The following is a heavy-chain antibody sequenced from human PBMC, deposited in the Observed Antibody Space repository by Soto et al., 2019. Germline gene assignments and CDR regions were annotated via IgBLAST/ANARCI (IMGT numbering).Heavy chain of an antibody. CDR3: ARAYSSGPGFDP. Sequence: GGSLRLSCAASGFTFSSYWMHWVRQAPGKGLVWVSRINTDGSSTNYADSVKGRFTISRDNAKNTLYLQMNSLRAEDTAVYYCARAYSSGPGFDPWGQGTLVTVS. CDR1: GFTFSSYW. J-gene: IGHJ5*02. CDR2: INTDGSST. V-gene: IGHV3-74*01. D-gene: IGHD6-19*01.